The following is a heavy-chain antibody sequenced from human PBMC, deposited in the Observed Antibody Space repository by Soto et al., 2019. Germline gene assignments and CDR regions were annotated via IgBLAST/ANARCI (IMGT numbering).Heavy chain of an antibody. V-gene: IGHV1-69*02. D-gene: IGHD5-12*01. CDR2: IIPILGIA. CDR1: GGTFSGYT. J-gene: IGHJ4*02. Sequence: SVKVSCKASGGTFSGYTISWVRQAPGQGLEGMGRIIPILGIANYAQKVQGRVTMTADKSTSTAYMELSSLRSEDTAVYYCAGVRGRDGYAFIWGKGNLVTVSS. CDR3: AGVRGRDGYAFI.